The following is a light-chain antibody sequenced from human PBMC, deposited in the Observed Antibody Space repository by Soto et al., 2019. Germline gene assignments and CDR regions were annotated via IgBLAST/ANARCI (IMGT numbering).Light chain of an antibody. V-gene: IGKV3-11*01. J-gene: IGKJ5*01. CDR1: PSVTNY. CDR3: QQRNVWPPVT. Sequence: EIVLTQSPATLSVSPGERPTLSGMASPSVTNYLAWYQQKPGQAPRLLIYGAFNRATGIPARFSGSGSGTDFTLTISSLEPEDFAVYYCQQRNVWPPVTFGQGTRLEI. CDR2: GAF.